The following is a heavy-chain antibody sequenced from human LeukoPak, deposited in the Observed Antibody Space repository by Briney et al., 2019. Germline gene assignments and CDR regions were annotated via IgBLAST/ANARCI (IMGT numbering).Heavy chain of an antibody. Sequence: SVTLSLTCTVSGGSISGYSWSWIRQPPGKGLEWIGSVFDTGSTNCNPSLKTRVTISLDTSQNQFSLRLSSVTAADTAVYYCASRGRGELHFDYWGQGILLTVSS. CDR2: VFDTGST. V-gene: IGHV4-59*01. CDR1: GGSISGYS. J-gene: IGHJ4*02. CDR3: ASRGRGELHFDY. D-gene: IGHD3-16*01.